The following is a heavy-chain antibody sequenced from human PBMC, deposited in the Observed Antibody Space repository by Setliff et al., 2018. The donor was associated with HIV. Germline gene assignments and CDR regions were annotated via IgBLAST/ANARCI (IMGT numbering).Heavy chain of an antibody. V-gene: IGHV4-39*07. CDR3: AISIVGVTSEMY. CDR2: VNHNGNI. CDR1: GDSISRSRYY. J-gene: IGHJ4*02. D-gene: IGHD2-21*02. Sequence: SETLSLTCVVSGDSISRSRYYWGWIRQPPGKGLEWIVEVNHNGNINYNPSLKSRVTVSVDTSKTQYSLKMISVTAADTAMYYCAISIVGVTSEMYWAQGTLVTVSS.